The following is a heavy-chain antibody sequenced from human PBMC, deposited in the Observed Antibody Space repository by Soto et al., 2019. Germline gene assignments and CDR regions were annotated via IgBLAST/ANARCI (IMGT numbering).Heavy chain of an antibody. CDR2: IYHSGST. J-gene: IGHJ4*02. D-gene: IGHD2-15*01. CDR3: AIVVRSGGSCIDY. Sequence: QLQLQESGSGLVKPSQTLSLTCAVSGGSISSGGYSWRWIRQPPGKGLEWIGYIYHSGSTYYNPSLKSRGTISVDRSKNQFSLKLSSVTAADTAVYYCAIVVRSGGSCIDYWGQGTLVTVSS. V-gene: IGHV4-30-2*01. CDR1: GGSISSGGYS.